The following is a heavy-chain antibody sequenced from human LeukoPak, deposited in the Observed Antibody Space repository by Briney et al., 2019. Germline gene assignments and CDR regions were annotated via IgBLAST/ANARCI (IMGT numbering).Heavy chain of an antibody. J-gene: IGHJ6*02. Sequence: SETLSLTCTVSGGSISNYCWSWIRQPPGKGLEWIGCIYTSGSTGYNPSLKSRVTMSVDTSKNQFSLKLSSVTAADTAVYYCARGCSSTSCWLRMDVWGQGTTVTVSS. D-gene: IGHD2-2*01. CDR3: ARGCSSTSCWLRMDV. V-gene: IGHV4-4*07. CDR1: GGSISNYC. CDR2: IYTSGST.